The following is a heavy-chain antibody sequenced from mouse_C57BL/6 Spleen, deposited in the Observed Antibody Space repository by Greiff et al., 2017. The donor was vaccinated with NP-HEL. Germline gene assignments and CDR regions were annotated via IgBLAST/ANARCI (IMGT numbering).Heavy chain of an antibody. CDR3: ARKAIYYYGSSYVEYAMDC. V-gene: IGHV5-17*01. Sequence: EVNVVESGGGLVKPGGSLKLSCAASGFTFSDYGMHWVRQAPEKGLEWVAYISSGSSTIYYADTVKGRFTISRDNAKNTLFLQMTSLRSEDTAMYYCARKAIYYYGSSYVEYAMDCWGQGTSVTVSS. CDR1: GFTFSDYG. J-gene: IGHJ4*01. D-gene: IGHD1-1*01. CDR2: ISSGSSTI.